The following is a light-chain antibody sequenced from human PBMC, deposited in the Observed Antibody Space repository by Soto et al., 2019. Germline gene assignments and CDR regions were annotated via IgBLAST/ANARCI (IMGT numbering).Light chain of an antibody. CDR1: QSVTRSY. J-gene: IGKJ4*01. V-gene: IGKV3-20*01. CDR2: GAS. CDR3: HQYGSSPLT. Sequence: EIVLTQSPGTLSLSPGERATLSCRARQSVTRSYLAWYQQKPGQAPRLLIYGASSRATGIPDRFSGSGSGTDVALTISRLEPEDFAVYYCHQYGSSPLTFGGGTKVEIK.